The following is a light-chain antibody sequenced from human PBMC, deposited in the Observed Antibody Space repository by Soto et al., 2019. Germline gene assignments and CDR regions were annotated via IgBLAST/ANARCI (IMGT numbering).Light chain of an antibody. CDR3: XXXSXSPA. CDR2: KAS. J-gene: IGKJ4*01. Sequence: DIQMTPSPSTLSGSVGDRVTITCRASQTISSWLAWYQQTPGKAPKLLIYKASTLKSGVPSRFSGSGSGTDFTPTISSLEHEDSAXXXXXXXSXSPAFGGGTKVDIK. CDR1: QTISSW. V-gene: IGKV1-5*03.